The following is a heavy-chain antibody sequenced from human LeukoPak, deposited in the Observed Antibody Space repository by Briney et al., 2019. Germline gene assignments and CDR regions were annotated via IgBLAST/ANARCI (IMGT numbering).Heavy chain of an antibody. CDR2: FDPEDGET. CDR1: GYTFTGYY. V-gene: IGHV1-24*01. Sequence: ASVKVSCKASGYTFTGYYMHWVRQAPGKGLEWMGGFDPEDGETIYAQKFQGRVTMTEDTSTDTAYMELSSLRSEDTAVYYCATDLNGWFDPWGQGTLVTVSS. CDR3: ATDLNGWFDP. J-gene: IGHJ5*02.